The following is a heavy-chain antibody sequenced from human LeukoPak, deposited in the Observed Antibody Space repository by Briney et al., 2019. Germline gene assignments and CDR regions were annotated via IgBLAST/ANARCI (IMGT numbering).Heavy chain of an antibody. CDR3: ARHVRLYSSTNKAAIDI. D-gene: IGHD6-13*01. Sequence: PGGFLRLSCAASGFTFSSYWMSWVRQAPGKGLEWVANIKQDGSEKYYVDSVKGRFTISRDNAKNSLYLQMNSLRAEDTAVYYCARHVRLYSSTNKAAIDIWGQGTMVTVSS. CDR1: GFTFSSYW. J-gene: IGHJ3*02. V-gene: IGHV3-7*01. CDR2: IKQDGSEK.